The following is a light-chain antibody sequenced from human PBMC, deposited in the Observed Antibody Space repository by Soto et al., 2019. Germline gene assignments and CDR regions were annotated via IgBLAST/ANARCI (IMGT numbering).Light chain of an antibody. CDR3: AAWDDSLNGYV. J-gene: IGLJ1*01. CDR1: SSNIGTNA. Sequence: QPVLTQPPSASGTPGQRVTISCSGDSSNIGTNAVNWYQQLPGTAPKLLIYNNNQRPSGVPDRFSGSKSGTSASLAISGLQSEDEADYYCAAWDDSLNGYVFGTGTKLTVL. CDR2: NNN. V-gene: IGLV1-44*01.